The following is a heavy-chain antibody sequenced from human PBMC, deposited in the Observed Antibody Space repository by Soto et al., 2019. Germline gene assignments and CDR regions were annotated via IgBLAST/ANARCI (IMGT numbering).Heavy chain of an antibody. Sequence: QVQLVQSGAEVKKPGSSVKVSCKASGGTFSNYAMSWVRQAPGQGLEWMGGIIPIFGTANYAQKFQGRVTITADESTSTAYMELSSLRSEDTAVYYFARGMVRFLDSLGVDVWGQGTTVTVSS. CDR2: IIPIFGTA. CDR3: ARGMVRFLDSLGVDV. J-gene: IGHJ6*02. CDR1: GGTFSNYA. V-gene: IGHV1-69*12. D-gene: IGHD3-3*01.